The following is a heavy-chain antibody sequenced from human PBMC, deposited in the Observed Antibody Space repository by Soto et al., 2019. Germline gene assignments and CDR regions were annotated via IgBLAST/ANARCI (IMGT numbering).Heavy chain of an antibody. CDR3: ARAPGYRDTSYYYGVYFDY. Sequence: GGSLRLSCAASGFTFSSYGMHWVRQAPGKGLEWVAVIWYDGSNKYYADSVKGRFTISRDNSKNTLYLQMNSLRAEDTAVYYCARAPGYRDTSYYYGVYFDYWGQGTLVTVSS. CDR1: GFTFSSYG. D-gene: IGHD3-10*01. J-gene: IGHJ4*02. V-gene: IGHV3-33*01. CDR2: IWYDGSNK.